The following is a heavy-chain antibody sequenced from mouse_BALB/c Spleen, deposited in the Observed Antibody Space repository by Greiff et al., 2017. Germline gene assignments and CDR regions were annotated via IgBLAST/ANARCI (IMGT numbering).Heavy chain of an antibody. J-gene: IGHJ4*01. V-gene: IGHV5-6*01. D-gene: IGHD2-4*01. CDR2: ISSGGSYT. CDR1: GFTFSSYG. CDR3: ARRGTMTTDYAMDY. Sequence: VQLKESGGDLVKPGGSLKLSCAASGFTFSSYGMSWVRQTPDKRLEWVATISSGGSYTYYPDSVKGRFTISRDNAKNTLYLQMSSLKSEDTAMYYCARRGTMTTDYAMDYWGQGTSVTVSS.